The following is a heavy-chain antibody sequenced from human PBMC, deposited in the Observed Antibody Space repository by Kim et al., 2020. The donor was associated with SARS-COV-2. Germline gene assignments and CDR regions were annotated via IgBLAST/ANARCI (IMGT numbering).Heavy chain of an antibody. V-gene: IGHV1-18*01. Sequence: YARKLQGRVTMTTDTSTSTAYMELRSLRSDDTAVYYCAGDFGPPTPTFDYWGQGTLVTVSS. J-gene: IGHJ4*02. D-gene: IGHD1-1*01. CDR3: AGDFGPPTPTFDY.